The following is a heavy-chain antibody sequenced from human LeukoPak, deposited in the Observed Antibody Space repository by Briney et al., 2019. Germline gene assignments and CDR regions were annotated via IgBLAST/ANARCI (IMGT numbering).Heavy chain of an antibody. V-gene: IGHV1-69*13. CDR2: IIPIFGTA. CDR3: ARDRYYDSSGYYYNWFDP. D-gene: IGHD3-22*01. Sequence: SVKVSCKASGGTFSSYAISWVRQAPGQGLEWMGGIIPIFGTANYAQKFQGRVTITADEFTSTAYMELSSLRSEDTAVYYCARDRYYDSSGYYYNWFDPWGQGTLVTVSS. J-gene: IGHJ5*02. CDR1: GGTFSSYA.